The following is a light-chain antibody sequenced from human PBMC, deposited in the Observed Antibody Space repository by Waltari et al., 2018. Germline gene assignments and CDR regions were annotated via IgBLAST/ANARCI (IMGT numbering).Light chain of an antibody. CDR1: EGISSN. V-gene: IGKV3-15*01. Sequence: ETVITQSPATRSVSPGEKTPLPFRASEGISSNLARYQQKPGPAPRLLIYGASTRATGIPARFSGSASGTEFTLTISSLQSEDIAVYYCQQYNSWPPLTFGGGTKVEIK. J-gene: IGKJ4*01. CDR3: QQYNSWPPLT. CDR2: GAS.